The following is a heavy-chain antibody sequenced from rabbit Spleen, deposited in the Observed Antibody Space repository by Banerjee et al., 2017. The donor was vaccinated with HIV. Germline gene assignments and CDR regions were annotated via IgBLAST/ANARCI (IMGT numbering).Heavy chain of an antibody. Sequence: QQVEESGGGLVKPGGTLTLTCKASGFSFTSYDYMCWVRQAPGKGLEWIACIDSGSSGFTYFASWAKGRFTISKTSSTTVTLQMTSLTAADTATYFCARDTGSSFSSYGMDLWGPGTLVTVS. J-gene: IGHJ6*01. CDR1: GFSFTSYDY. D-gene: IGHD8-1*01. CDR2: IDSGSSGFT. V-gene: IGHV1S40*01. CDR3: ARDTGSSFSSYGMDL.